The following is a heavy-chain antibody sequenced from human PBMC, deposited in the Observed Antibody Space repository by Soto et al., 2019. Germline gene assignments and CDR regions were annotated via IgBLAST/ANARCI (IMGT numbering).Heavy chain of an antibody. CDR2: TYYRSKWYN. D-gene: IGHD6-13*01. V-gene: IGHV6-1*01. CDR3: ARIAAAGAFV. CDR1: GNSVSNITAS. Sequence: QTGSLPCTISGNSVSNITASGKLIKQSPSRGLECLGRTYYRSKWYNDYAVSVKSRITINPDTTKNQFSLQLNSVTPEDTAVYYCARIAAAGAFVWRLGTTVLFFS. J-gene: IGHJ3*01.